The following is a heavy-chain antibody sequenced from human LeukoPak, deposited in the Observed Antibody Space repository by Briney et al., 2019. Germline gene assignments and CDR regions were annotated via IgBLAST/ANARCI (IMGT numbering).Heavy chain of an antibody. CDR1: GFTFSNYW. D-gene: IGHD2-15*01. CDR3: AKRFCGSGGCSDFDY. Sequence: GGSLRLSCAASGFTFSNYWMHWVRQGPGKGLVWVSRIRSDGTSTSYADSVKGRFTISRDNAKNTLYLQMNSLKAEDTAVYYCAKRFCGSGGCSDFDYWGQGTLVTVSS. CDR2: IRSDGTST. J-gene: IGHJ4*02. V-gene: IGHV3-74*01.